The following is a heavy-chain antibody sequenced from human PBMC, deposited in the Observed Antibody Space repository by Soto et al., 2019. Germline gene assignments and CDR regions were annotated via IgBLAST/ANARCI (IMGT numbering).Heavy chain of an antibody. V-gene: IGHV3-23*01. J-gene: IGHJ6*02. CDR3: ARGGNGYENWPPYYYYGMDV. Sequence: PGGSLRLSCAVSGFSFGTYTVNWVRQAPGMGLEWVSGLSDSVGTTHYAYSVKGRFTISRDKSKNTLYLQMNSLRAEDTSVYFCARGGNGYENWPPYYYYGMDVWGQGTTVTVSS. CDR1: GFSFGTYT. D-gene: IGHD5-12*01. CDR2: LSDSVGTT.